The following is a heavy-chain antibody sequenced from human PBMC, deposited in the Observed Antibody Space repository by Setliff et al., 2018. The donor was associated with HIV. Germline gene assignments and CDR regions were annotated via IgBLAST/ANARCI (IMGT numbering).Heavy chain of an antibody. Sequence: ASVKVSCKASGYTFIAYYIHWVRQAPGQGLEWMGRIDPNFGGTNYAQKFQGRVSMTRDTSISTAYMELSRLRSDDTAGYYCARDDGFDIWGQGTMVTVSS. CDR1: GYTFIAYY. J-gene: IGHJ3*02. CDR3: ARDDGFDI. CDR2: IDPNFGGT. V-gene: IGHV1-2*06.